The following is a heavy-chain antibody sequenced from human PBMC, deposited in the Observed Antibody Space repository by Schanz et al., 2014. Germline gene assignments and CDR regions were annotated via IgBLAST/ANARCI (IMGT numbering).Heavy chain of an antibody. CDR2: IMPLRGIG. J-gene: IGHJ6*02. Sequence: QVQLEQSGAEVKKPGASVKVSCKASGGTFSSFGINWVRQVPGQGLEWLGRIMPLRGIGNNAWKFQDRLTITADKSMNITYMELSSLGTEDTAVYYCTRLRRADPNGFDVWGQGTTXTVS. V-gene: IGHV1-69*04. CDR1: GGTFSSFG. D-gene: IGHD6-19*01. CDR3: TRLRRADPNGFDV.